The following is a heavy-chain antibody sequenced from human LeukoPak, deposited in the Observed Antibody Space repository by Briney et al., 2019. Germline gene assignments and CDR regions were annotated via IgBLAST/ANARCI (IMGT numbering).Heavy chain of an antibody. CDR3: ARKDYYYGSGSYFLE. Sequence: SETLSLTCTVSGGSISSSSYYWGWIRQPPGKGLEWIGSIYYSGSTYYNPPLKSRVTISVDTSKNQFSLKLSSVTAADTAVYYCARKDYYYGSGSYFLEWGQGSLVTVSS. D-gene: IGHD3-10*01. J-gene: IGHJ4*02. V-gene: IGHV4-39*01. CDR1: GGSISSSSYY. CDR2: IYYSGST.